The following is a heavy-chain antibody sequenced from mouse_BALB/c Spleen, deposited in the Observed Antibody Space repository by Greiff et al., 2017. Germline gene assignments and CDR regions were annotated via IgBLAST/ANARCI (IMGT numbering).Heavy chain of an antibody. CDR3: AREGVITTSHGFAY. D-gene: IGHD1-2*01. CDR1: GFTFSDYY. V-gene: IGHV5-4*02. CDR2: ISDGGSYT. Sequence: EVMLVESGGGLVKPGGSLKLSCAASGFTFSDYYMYWVRQTPEKRLEWVATISDGGSYTYYPDSVKGRFTISRDNAKNNLYLQMSSLKSEDTAMYYCAREGVITTSHGFAYWGQGTLVTVSA. J-gene: IGHJ3*01.